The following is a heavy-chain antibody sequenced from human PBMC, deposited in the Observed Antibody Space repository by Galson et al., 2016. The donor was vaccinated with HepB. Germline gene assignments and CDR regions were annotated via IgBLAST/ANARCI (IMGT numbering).Heavy chain of an antibody. V-gene: IGHV3-48*01. CDR2: ISSSSITT. CDR1: GFTFSGHA. J-gene: IGHJ6*02. Sequence: SLRLSCAESGFTFSGHAMHWVRQAPGKGLEWVSYISSSSITTYYADSVKGRFTISRDNAKNSLYLQMNSLRGEETAVYYCARDPGFRNGMDVWGQGTTVTVS. CDR3: ARDPGFRNGMDV.